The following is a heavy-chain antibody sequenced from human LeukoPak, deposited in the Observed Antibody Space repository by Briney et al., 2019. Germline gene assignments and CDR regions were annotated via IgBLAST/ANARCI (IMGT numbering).Heavy chain of an antibody. CDR2: IIPTLGIA. D-gene: IGHD2-15*01. V-gene: IGHV1-69*04. CDR1: GGAFSSYA. Sequence: GASVKVSCKASGGAFSSYAISWVRQAPGQGLEWMGRIIPTLGIANYAQKFQGRVTITADKSTSTAYMELSSLRSEDTAVYYCARDPLYCSGGSCYRTNWFDPWGQGTLVTVSS. J-gene: IGHJ5*02. CDR3: ARDPLYCSGGSCYRTNWFDP.